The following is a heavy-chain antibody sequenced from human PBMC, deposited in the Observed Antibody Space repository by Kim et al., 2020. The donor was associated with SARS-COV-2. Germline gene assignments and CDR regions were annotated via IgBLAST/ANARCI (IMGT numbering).Heavy chain of an antibody. Sequence: GGSLRLSCAASGIDFSYYYMSWIRQAPGKGLEWISYISSSGSYTKYADSLKGRFTISRDNAENSLYLEMNSLRPEDTAVYYCVRVPVGASSWYYFDSWG. V-gene: IGHV3-11*05. J-gene: IGHJ4*01. CDR2: ISSSGSYT. CDR3: VRVPVGASSWYYFDS. CDR1: GIDFSYYY. D-gene: IGHD6-13*01.